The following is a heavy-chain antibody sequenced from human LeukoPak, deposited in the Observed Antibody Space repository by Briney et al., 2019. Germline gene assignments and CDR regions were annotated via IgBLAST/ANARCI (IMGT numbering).Heavy chain of an antibody. CDR1: GFTFDDYA. CDR2: ISWDGGST. V-gene: IGHV3-43D*04. J-gene: IGHJ4*02. CDR3: AKAPYGDYEGLDY. Sequence: GGSLRLSCAASGFTFDDYAMHWVRQAPGKGLEWVSLISWDGGSTYYADYVKGRFTISRDNSKNSLYLQMNSLRAEDTALYYCAKAPYGDYEGLDYWGQGTLVTVSS. D-gene: IGHD4-17*01.